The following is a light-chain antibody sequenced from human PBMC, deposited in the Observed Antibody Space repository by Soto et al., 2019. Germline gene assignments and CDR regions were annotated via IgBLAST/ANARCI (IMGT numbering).Light chain of an antibody. CDR1: QTISSW. V-gene: IGKV1-5*03. Sequence: DIQMTQSPSTLSGSVGDRVTITCRASQTISSWLAWYQQKPGKAPKLLIYKASTLKSGVPSRFSGSGSGTEFPLTISILHPDYFATYYCQHYNSYSEAFGQGTKVELK. CDR2: KAS. CDR3: QHYNSYSEA. J-gene: IGKJ1*01.